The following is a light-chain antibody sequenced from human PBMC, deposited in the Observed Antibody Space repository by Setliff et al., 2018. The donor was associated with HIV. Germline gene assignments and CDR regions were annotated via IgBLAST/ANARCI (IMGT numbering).Light chain of an antibody. V-gene: IGLV2-11*01. J-gene: IGLJ1*01. CDR3: FSYAGSYTYF. CDR1: SSDVGGYNY. CDR2: DVS. Sequence: QSALTQPRSVSGSPGQSVTISCTGTSSDVGGYNYVSWYQQHPVKAPKLMIYDVSKRPSGVPDRFSGSKSGNTASLTISGLQAEDEADYYCFSYAGSYTYFFGTGTKVT.